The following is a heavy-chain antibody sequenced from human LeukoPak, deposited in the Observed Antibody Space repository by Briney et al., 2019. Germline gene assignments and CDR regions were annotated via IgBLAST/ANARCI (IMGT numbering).Heavy chain of an antibody. V-gene: IGHV1-24*01. CDR2: FDPEDGET. D-gene: IGHD3-22*01. CDR1: GYTLTELS. CDR3: ATGRYYDSSGYYRLKIIGHFDY. J-gene: IGHJ4*02. Sequence: ASVKVSCKVSGYTLTELSMHWVRQAPGKGLEWMGGFDPEDGETIYAQKFQGRVTMIEDTSTDTAYMELSSLRSEDTAVYYCATGRYYDSSGYYRLKIIGHFDYWGQGTLVTVSS.